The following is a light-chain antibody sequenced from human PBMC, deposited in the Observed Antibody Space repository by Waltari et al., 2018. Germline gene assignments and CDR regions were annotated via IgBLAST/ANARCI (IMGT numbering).Light chain of an antibody. CDR2: SAS. CDR1: QDIKNY. J-gene: IGKJ1*01. V-gene: IGKV1-27*01. Sequence: DIQMTQSPSSLSASVGDRVTLTCRTSQDIKNYLAWYQHKPETVPKLLIFSASILESAVPSRFSGSGSGTDFTLTISSLKPEDVATYYCQKYNSVPWTFGQGTEVEIK. CDR3: QKYNSVPWT.